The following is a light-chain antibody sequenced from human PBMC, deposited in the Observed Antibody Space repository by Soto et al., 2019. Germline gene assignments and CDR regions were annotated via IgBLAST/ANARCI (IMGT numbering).Light chain of an antibody. V-gene: IGKV1-39*01. CDR3: QQRYSTPLT. J-gene: IGKJ4*01. Sequence: DIQMTQSPSSLSASVGDRVTITCRASQSISSYLNWYQQKPGKAPKLLIYAASSLQSGVPSRFSGSGSGTDFTLTIISLQPADFATYYCQQRYSTPLTFGGGTKVEIK. CDR1: QSISSY. CDR2: AAS.